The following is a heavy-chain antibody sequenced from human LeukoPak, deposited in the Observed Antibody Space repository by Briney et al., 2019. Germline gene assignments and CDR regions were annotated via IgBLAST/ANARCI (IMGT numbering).Heavy chain of an antibody. Sequence: PSETLSLTCAVYGGSFSGYYWSWIRQPPGKGLEWIGEINHSGSTNYNPSLKSRVTISVDTSKNHFSLKLSSVTAADTAVYYCARGLSSGWYTVPWGQGTLVTVSS. J-gene: IGHJ5*02. CDR3: ARGLSSGWYTVP. D-gene: IGHD6-19*01. CDR1: GGSFSGYY. CDR2: INHSGST. V-gene: IGHV4-34*01.